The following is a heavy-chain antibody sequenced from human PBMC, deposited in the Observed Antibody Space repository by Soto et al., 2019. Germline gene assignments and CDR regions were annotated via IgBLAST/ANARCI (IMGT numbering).Heavy chain of an antibody. D-gene: IGHD2-15*01. V-gene: IGHV4-59*01. CDR3: ARAVWYCSAGTCYSEIDY. Sequence: SETLSLTCTVSGGSISSYYWSWVRQPPAKGLEWIGYISYSGSTNYNPSLKSRVTISVDTSKNQFSLKLSSVTAADTAVYYCARAVWYCSAGTCYSEIDYWGQGTLVTVSS. CDR1: GGSISSYY. J-gene: IGHJ4*02. CDR2: ISYSGST.